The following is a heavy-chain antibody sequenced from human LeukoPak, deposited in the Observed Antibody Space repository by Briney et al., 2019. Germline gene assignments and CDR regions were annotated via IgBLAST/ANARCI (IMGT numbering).Heavy chain of an antibody. Sequence: SETLSLTCTVPGGSISSYYWSWIRQHLGKGLEWIGYIYYSGSTNYNPSLKSRVTISVDTSKNQFSLKLSSVTAADTAVYYCVRDHYGSGTFDYWGQGTLVTVSS. V-gene: IGHV4-59*01. CDR1: GGSISSYY. CDR2: IYYSGST. J-gene: IGHJ4*02. CDR3: VRDHYGSGTFDY. D-gene: IGHD3-10*01.